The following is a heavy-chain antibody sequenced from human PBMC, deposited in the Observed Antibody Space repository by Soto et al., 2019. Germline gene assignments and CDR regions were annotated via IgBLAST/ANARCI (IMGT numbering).Heavy chain of an antibody. CDR2: IYDTGISGYTPST. CDR1: GGSITSSY. Sequence: SETLSLTCTVSGGSITSSYWSWIRRPPGKGLEWIAYIYDTGISGYTPSTSYNPSLKSRVTMSVDTSKSQFSLKLSSVTAADTAVYYCARGGLTRITIFGVVIRNDLFDYWGQGTLVTVSS. V-gene: IGHV4-59*12. J-gene: IGHJ4*02. CDR3: ARGGLTRITIFGVVIRNDLFDY. D-gene: IGHD3-3*01.